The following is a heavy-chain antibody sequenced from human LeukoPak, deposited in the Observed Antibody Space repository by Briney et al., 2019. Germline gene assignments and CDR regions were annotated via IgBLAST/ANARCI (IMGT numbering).Heavy chain of an antibody. J-gene: IGHJ3*02. CDR1: GFTFSSYW. CDR3: AREHDGGEWGRAFDI. V-gene: IGHV3-7*01. D-gene: IGHD3-16*01. CDR2: IKQDGSEK. Sequence: PGGSLRLSCAASGFTFSSYWMSWVRQAPGKGLEWVANIKQDGSEKYYVDSVKGRFTISRDNAKNSLYLKMNSLGAEDTAVYYCAREHDGGEWGRAFDIWGQGTMVTVSS.